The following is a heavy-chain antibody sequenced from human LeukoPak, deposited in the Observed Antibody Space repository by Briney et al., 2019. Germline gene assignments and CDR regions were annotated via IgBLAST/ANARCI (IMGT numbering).Heavy chain of an antibody. V-gene: IGHV4-34*01. CDR3: ARLGATYCGGDCHYYYYYMDV. D-gene: IGHD2-21*02. J-gene: IGHJ6*03. CDR2: INHSGST. Sequence: SETLSLTCAVYGGSFSGYYWSWIRQPPGKGLEWIGEINHSGSTNYNPCLKSRVTISVDTSKNQFSLKLSSVTAADTAVYYCARLGATYCGGDCHYYYYYMDVWGKGTTVTISS. CDR1: GGSFSGYY.